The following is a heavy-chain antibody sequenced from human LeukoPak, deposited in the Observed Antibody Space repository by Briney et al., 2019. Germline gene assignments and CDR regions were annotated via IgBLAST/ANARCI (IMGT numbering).Heavy chain of an antibody. J-gene: IGHJ6*02. Sequence: SETLSLTCTVSGGSISSYYWSWIRQPPGKGLEWIGYIYYSGSTNYNPSLKSRVTISVDTSKNQFSLKLSSVTAADTAVYYCALYGGNFSADYYYYGMDVWGQGTTVTVSS. V-gene: IGHV4-59*01. D-gene: IGHD4-23*01. CDR2: IYYSGST. CDR3: ALYGGNFSADYYYYGMDV. CDR1: GGSISSYY.